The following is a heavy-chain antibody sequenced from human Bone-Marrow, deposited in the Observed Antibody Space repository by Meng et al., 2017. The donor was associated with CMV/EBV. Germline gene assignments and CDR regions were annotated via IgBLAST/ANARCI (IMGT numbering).Heavy chain of an antibody. CDR1: SISSSSYY. Sequence: SISSSSYYWGWIRQPPGKGLEWIGSIYYSGSTYYNPSLKSRVTISVDTSKNQFSLKLSSVTAADTAVYYCARDRYDFWSGYYKGWFDPWGQGTLVTVSS. V-gene: IGHV4-39*07. D-gene: IGHD3-3*01. CDR3: ARDRYDFWSGYYKGWFDP. J-gene: IGHJ5*02. CDR2: IYYSGST.